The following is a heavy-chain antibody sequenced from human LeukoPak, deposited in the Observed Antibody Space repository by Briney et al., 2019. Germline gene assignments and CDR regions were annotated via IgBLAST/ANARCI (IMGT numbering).Heavy chain of an antibody. CDR2: ITTISSYT. V-gene: IGHV3-21*01. CDR1: GFSFSSYN. CDR3: ARDPYSGAYGDTYYYFMDV. Sequence: GGSLRLSCEASGFSFSSYNMDWVRQTPGKGLEWISSITTISSYTFYADSVKGRFTISRDNARNSLYLQMNSLTAEDTAVYYCARDPYSGAYGDTYYYFMDVWGKGTTVTISS. D-gene: IGHD1-26*01. J-gene: IGHJ6*03.